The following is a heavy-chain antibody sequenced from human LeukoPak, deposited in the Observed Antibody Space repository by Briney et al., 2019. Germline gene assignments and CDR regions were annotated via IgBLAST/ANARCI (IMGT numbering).Heavy chain of an antibody. J-gene: IGHJ3*02. CDR2: INPNSGGT. CDR3: ARDSKDIVVVPAAAFDI. V-gene: IGHV1-2*02. Sequence: GASVKVSCKASGYTFTGYYMHWVRQAPGQGLEWMGWINPNSGGTNYAQKFQGRVTMTRDTSISTAYMELSRLRSDDTAVYYCARDSKDIVVVPAAAFDIWGQGTMVTVSS. D-gene: IGHD2-2*01. CDR1: GYTFTGYY.